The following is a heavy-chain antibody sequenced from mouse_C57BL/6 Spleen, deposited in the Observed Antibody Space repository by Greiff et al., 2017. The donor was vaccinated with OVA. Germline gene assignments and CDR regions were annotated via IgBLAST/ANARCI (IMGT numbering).Heavy chain of an antibody. CDR2: IHPNSGST. J-gene: IGHJ2*01. V-gene: IGHV1-64*01. D-gene: IGHD1-1*01. Sequence: VQLQQPGAELVKPGASVKLSCKASGYTFTSYWMHWVKQRPGQGLEWIGMIHPNSGSTNYNEKFKSKATLTVDKSSSTAYMQLSSLTSEDSAVYYCARYDYGSRGNYFDYWGQGTTLTVSS. CDR1: GYTFTSYW. CDR3: ARYDYGSRGNYFDY.